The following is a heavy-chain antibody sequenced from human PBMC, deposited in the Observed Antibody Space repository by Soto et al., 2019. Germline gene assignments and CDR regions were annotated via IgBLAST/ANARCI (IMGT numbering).Heavy chain of an antibody. CDR2: INHSGSA. J-gene: IGHJ4*02. CDR1: GESFSGHI. D-gene: IGHD1-26*01. Sequence: SEILSLTCAVYGESFSGHIWTWIRQTPGKGLQWIGQINHSGSASYNPSLKSRVTISVHRSKNQFSLKLSSVTAADTAVYYCASIVGATEFYFDYWGQGTLVTVSS. CDR3: ASIVGATEFYFDY. V-gene: IGHV4-34*01.